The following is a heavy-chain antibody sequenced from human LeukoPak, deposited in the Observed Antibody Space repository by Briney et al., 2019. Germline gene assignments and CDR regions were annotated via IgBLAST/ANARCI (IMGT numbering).Heavy chain of an antibody. CDR1: GFTFSINA. V-gene: IGHV3-23*01. J-gene: IGHJ4*02. CDR3: VKTSMVPSTRNYFEY. D-gene: IGHD3-10*01. CDR2: IGDTDIVT. Sequence: PGGSLRLSCAASGFTFSINAMSWVRQAPGKGLEWVSTIGDTDIVTHYADSVKGRLTISRDDSKSTLYLQMNSLRADDTAVYCCVKTSMVPSTRNYFEYWGQGTLVTVSS.